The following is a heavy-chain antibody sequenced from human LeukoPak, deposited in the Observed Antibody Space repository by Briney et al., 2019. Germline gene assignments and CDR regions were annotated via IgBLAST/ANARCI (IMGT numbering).Heavy chain of an antibody. Sequence: SGTLSLTCAVSGDSISSSNWWNWVRQPPGKGLEWICEISHSGTTLYNPSLKSRVTISVDKSKNQVSLKLTSVTAADTAVYYCARLSVIVGSTLEYYYYYMDVWGQGTTVTVSS. CDR1: GDSISSSNW. V-gene: IGHV4-4*02. J-gene: IGHJ6*03. CDR2: ISHSGTT. CDR3: ARLSVIVGSTLEYYYYYMDV. D-gene: IGHD1-26*01.